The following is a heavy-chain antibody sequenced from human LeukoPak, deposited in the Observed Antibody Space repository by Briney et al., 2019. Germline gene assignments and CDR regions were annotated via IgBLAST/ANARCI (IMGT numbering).Heavy chain of an antibody. CDR3: ARDPPGIAAAVHSL. D-gene: IGHD6-13*01. J-gene: IGHJ4*02. Sequence: ASVKVSCKASGYTFTGYYMHWVRQAPGQGLEWMGRIIPILGIANYAQKFQGRVTITADKSTSTAYMELSSLRSEDTAVYYCARDPPGIAAAVHSLWGQGTLVTVSS. CDR2: IIPILGIA. CDR1: GYTFTGYY. V-gene: IGHV1-69*04.